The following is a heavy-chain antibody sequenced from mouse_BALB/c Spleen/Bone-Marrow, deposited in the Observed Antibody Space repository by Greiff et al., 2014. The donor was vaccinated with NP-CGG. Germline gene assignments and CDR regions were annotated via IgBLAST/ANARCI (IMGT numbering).Heavy chain of an antibody. D-gene: IGHD1-1*01. CDR2: IYPSDSYT. J-gene: IGHJ2*01. CDR1: GYTFTSYW. V-gene: IGHV1-69*02. CDR3: TRSYGSSYEYYFDY. Sequence: VQLVESGAELVRPGASVKLSCKASGYTFTSYWINWVKQRPGQGLEWIGNIYPSDSYTNYNQKFKDKATLTVDKSSSTAYMQLSSPTSEDSAVYYCTRSYGSSYEYYFDYWGQGTTLTVS.